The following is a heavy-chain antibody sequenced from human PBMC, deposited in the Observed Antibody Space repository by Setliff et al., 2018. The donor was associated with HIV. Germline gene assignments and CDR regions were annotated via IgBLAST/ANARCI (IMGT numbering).Heavy chain of an antibody. CDR2: RSTTGST. D-gene: IGHD3-22*01. J-gene: IGHJ6*02. CDR3: AREIGDYYDSSGYYPPTDYYYGMDV. V-gene: IGHV4-4*09. Sequence: SETLSLTCTVSGDSISSYFWSWIRQSPGKGLEWIGFRSTTGSTNYNPSLKSRVTISVDTSKNQFSLKLSSVTAADTAVYYCAREIGDYYDSSGYYPPTDYYYGMDVWGQGTTVTVSS. CDR1: GDSISSYF.